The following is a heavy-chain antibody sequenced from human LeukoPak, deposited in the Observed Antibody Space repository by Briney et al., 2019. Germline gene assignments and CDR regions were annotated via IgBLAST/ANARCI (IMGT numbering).Heavy chain of an antibody. CDR3: ARLRGIQLWLGHYFDY. J-gene: IGHJ4*02. CDR2: IYYSGST. V-gene: IGHV4-39*01. CDR1: GGSISSSSYY. Sequence: SETPSLTCTVSGGSISSSSYYWGRIRQPPGKGLEWIGSIYYSGSTYYNPSLKSRVTISVDTSKNQFSLKLSSVTAADTAVYYCARLRGIQLWLGHYFDYWGQGTLVTVSS. D-gene: IGHD5-18*01.